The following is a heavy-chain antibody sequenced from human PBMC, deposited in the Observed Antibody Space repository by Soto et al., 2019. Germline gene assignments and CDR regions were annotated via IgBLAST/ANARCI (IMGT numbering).Heavy chain of an antibody. J-gene: IGHJ4*02. CDR3: ARNVAVVAATLQFFDY. V-gene: IGHV4-39*01. D-gene: IGHD2-15*01. Sequence: SETLSLTCTVSGGSISSSSYYWGWIRQPPGKGLEWIGSIYYSGSTYYNPSLKSRFTISVDTSKNHFPLKLSFVPAADSFFFYCARNVAVVAATLQFFDYWGQGTLVTVS. CDR2: IYYSGST. CDR1: GGSISSSSYY.